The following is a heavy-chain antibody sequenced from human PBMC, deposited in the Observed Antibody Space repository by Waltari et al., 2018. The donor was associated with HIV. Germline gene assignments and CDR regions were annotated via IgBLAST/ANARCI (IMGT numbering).Heavy chain of an antibody. J-gene: IGHJ4*02. V-gene: IGHV3-74*01. CDR3: ARGVGDDSSGYPDY. CDR1: GFTFTKHW. Sequence: EVQLVESGGGLVHPGGSLRLSCAASGFTFTKHWMHWVRQAPGKGLVWVSRIDPGGSDINYADYVKGRFTISRDNAKNTLYLQMNSLRADDTAVYYCARGVGDDSSGYPDYWGQGTSVTVSS. CDR2: IDPGGSDI. D-gene: IGHD3-22*01.